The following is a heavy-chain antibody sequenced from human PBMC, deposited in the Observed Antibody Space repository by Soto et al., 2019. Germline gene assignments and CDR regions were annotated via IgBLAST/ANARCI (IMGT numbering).Heavy chain of an antibody. Sequence: GGSLRLSCAASGFTFSSYALSWVCQAPGKGLEWVSGISGDGATTYYTDSVKGRFTISRDSSTNTLYLQMNSLRAEDSAVYYCARDLTSSGRSTYLGYWGQGTLVTVSS. CDR2: ISGDGATT. J-gene: IGHJ4*02. D-gene: IGHD6-19*01. CDR3: ARDLTSSGRSTYLGY. CDR1: GFTFSSYA. V-gene: IGHV3-23*01.